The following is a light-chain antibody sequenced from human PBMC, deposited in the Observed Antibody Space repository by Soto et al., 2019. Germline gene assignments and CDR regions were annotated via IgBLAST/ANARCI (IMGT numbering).Light chain of an antibody. CDR3: NSYTSSSTYVV. V-gene: IGLV2-14*03. Sequence: QSALTQPASVSGSPGQSITISCTGTSSDVGGYNYVSWYQHHPVEAPKLMIYDVSKRPSGVSNRFSGSKAGNTASLTISGLQAEDEADYSCNSYTSSSTYVVFGGGTKLTVL. CDR2: DVS. J-gene: IGLJ2*01. CDR1: SSDVGGYNY.